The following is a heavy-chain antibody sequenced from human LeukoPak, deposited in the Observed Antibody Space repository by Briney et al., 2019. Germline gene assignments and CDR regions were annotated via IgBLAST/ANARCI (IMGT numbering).Heavy chain of an antibody. Sequence: SVKVSCKASGGTFSSYAISWVRQAPGQGLGWMGGIIPIFGTANYAQKFQGRVTITTDESTSTAYMELSSLRSEDTAGYYCASLSPAYCGGDCLRSSGWDAFDIWGQGTMVTVSS. D-gene: IGHD2-21*02. J-gene: IGHJ3*02. CDR1: GGTFSSYA. V-gene: IGHV1-69*05. CDR3: ASLSPAYCGGDCLRSSGWDAFDI. CDR2: IIPIFGTA.